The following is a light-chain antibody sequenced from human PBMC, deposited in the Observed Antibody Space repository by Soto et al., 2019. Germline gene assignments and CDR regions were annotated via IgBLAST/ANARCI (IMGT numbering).Light chain of an antibody. CDR3: ATWDDSLSGYVV. Sequence: QSVLTQPPSASGTPEQRVTISCSGSSSNIGSNYVFWYQQLPGTAPKVLMYRNNQRPSGVPDRFSGSKSGTSASLAISGLRSEDEADYYCATWDDSLSGYVVFGGGTKVTVL. CDR2: RNN. CDR1: SSNIGSNY. V-gene: IGLV1-47*01. J-gene: IGLJ2*01.